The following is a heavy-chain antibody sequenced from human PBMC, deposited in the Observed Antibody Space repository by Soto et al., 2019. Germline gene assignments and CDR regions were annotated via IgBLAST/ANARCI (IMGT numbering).Heavy chain of an antibody. V-gene: IGHV4-31*03. D-gene: IGHD3-10*01. Sequence: QVQLQESGPGLVKPSQTLSLTCTVSGGSISSGGYYWSWIRQHPGKGLEWIGYIYYSGSTYYNPSLKSRVTISVDTSKTQFSLKLGSGTAAATAVYYGASITMVRGVKRGAYDYGGQGTLVTVSS. CDR3: ASITMVRGVKRGAYDY. J-gene: IGHJ4*02. CDR1: GGSISSGGYY. CDR2: IYYSGST.